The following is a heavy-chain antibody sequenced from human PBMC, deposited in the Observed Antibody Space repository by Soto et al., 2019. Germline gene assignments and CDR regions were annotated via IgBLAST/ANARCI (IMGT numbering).Heavy chain of an antibody. Sequence: EVQLLESGGGLVQPGGSLRLSCAASGFTFSSYAMSWVRQAPGKGLEWVSIISGSGDSTYYADSVKGRFTISRDNSKNTLCLQMNSLRAEDTAVYYCAKRTTGWYFDLWGRGTLVTVSS. V-gene: IGHV3-23*01. CDR3: AKRTTGWYFDL. CDR1: GFTFSSYA. CDR2: ISGSGDST. J-gene: IGHJ2*01.